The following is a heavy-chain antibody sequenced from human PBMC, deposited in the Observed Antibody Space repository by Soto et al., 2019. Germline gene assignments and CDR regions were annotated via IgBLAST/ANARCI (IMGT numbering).Heavy chain of an antibody. CDR1: GYTFTSYG. V-gene: IGHV1-18*01. CDR2: ISAYNGNT. Sequence: GASVKVSCKASGYTFTSYGISWVRQAPGQGLEWMGWISAYNGNTNYAQKLQGRVTMTTDTSTSTAYMELRSLRSDDTAVYYCARLGIAAALGGYYYYGMDVWGQGTTVTVSS. CDR3: ARLGIAAALGGYYYYGMDV. D-gene: IGHD6-25*01. J-gene: IGHJ6*02.